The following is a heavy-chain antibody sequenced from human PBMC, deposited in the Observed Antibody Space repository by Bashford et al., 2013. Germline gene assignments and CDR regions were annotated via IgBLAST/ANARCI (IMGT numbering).Heavy chain of an antibody. Sequence: SETLSLTCTVSGGSIINYYWSWIRQPPGKGLEWIGNVYYTGHTFYNPSLRSRVSISVDTSKNQFSLKLGSATAADTAVYYCARLYDYWGQGILVTVSS. V-gene: IGHV4-59*04. CDR1: GGSIINYY. J-gene: IGHJ4*02. CDR2: VYYTGHT. CDR3: ARLYDY. D-gene: IGHD2-21*02.